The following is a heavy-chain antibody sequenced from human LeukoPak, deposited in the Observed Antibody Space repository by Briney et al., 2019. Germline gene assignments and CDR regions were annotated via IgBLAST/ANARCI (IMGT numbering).Heavy chain of an antibody. CDR1: GLTLSSYW. Sequence: PGGSLRLSCAASGLTLSSYWMSWVRQAPGKGLEWVASIKHDESDKYYVDSLKGRITISRDNAKNSLFLQMNSLRAEDTAVYYWARQGYYDRSCYYSWGQGTLVTVSS. V-gene: IGHV3-7*01. D-gene: IGHD3-22*01. CDR3: ARQGYYDRSCYYS. J-gene: IGHJ4*02. CDR2: IKHDESDK.